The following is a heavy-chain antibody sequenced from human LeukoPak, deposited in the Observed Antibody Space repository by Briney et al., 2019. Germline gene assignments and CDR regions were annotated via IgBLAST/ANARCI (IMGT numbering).Heavy chain of an antibody. CDR2: ISFDGSNE. D-gene: IGHD3-16*01. Sequence: GGSLRLSCAASGFTFNSNAMHWLRQAPGKGLEWVAIISFDGSNEYYADSVRGRFTISRDNSNNTLSLQMNNLRPGDTAVYYCARDFDYVWGNPDYWGRGTLVIDSS. CDR1: GFTFNSNA. CDR3: ARDFDYVWGNPDY. J-gene: IGHJ4*02. V-gene: IGHV3-30-3*01.